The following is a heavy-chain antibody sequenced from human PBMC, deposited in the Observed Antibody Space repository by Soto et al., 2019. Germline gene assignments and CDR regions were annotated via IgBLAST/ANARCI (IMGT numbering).Heavy chain of an antibody. CDR1: GRDISRSTYY. J-gene: IGHJ6*03. D-gene: IGHD3-9*01. Sequence: PSDTLSLTCTVCGRDISRSTYYWGWISQPPGKGLEWIGSIYYSGSNYYNPSLKSRVTISVDTSKNQFSLQLSSVTAADTAVFFFQAEDGIRDFDWFPALGMDVWGKGTTVTVSS. V-gene: IGHV4-39*01. CDR3: QAEDGIRDFDWFPALGMDV. CDR2: IYYSGSN.